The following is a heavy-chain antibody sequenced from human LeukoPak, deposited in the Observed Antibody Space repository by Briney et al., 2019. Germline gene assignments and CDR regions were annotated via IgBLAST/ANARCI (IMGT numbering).Heavy chain of an antibody. J-gene: IGHJ6*02. Sequence: SETLSLTCAVSGDSISSGGYSWSWIRQPPGKGLEWIGYIYHSGSTYYNPSLKSRVTISVDRSKNQFSLKLSSVTAADTAVYYCARGTNPYYYYYYGMDVWGQGTTVTVSS. CDR1: GDSISSGGYS. V-gene: IGHV4-30-2*01. D-gene: IGHD2-8*01. CDR3: ARGTNPYYYYYYGMDV. CDR2: IYHSGST.